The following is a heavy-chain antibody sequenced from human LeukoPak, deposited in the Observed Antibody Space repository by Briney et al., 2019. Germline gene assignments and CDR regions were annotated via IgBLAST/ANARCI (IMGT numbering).Heavy chain of an antibody. CDR3: WRMCGGDCSLLADAFDI. Sequence: GGSLRLSCAAPGFTFDDYAMHWVREAPGEGLGGGSGIIWNSGSIGYADSVKGRLTISRDNAKNSLYLQMNSLRAEDTALYYCWRMCGGDCSLLADAFDIWGQGTMVTVSS. V-gene: IGHV3-9*01. D-gene: IGHD2-21*02. CDR2: IIWNSGSI. J-gene: IGHJ3*02. CDR1: GFTFDDYA.